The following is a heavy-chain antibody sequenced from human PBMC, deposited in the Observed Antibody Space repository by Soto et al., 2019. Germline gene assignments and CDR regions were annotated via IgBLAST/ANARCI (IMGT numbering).Heavy chain of an antibody. V-gene: IGHV3-15*01. J-gene: IGHJ4*02. CDR3: CTVVRGDGLDN. CDR2: IKSKTDGGTT. Sequence: EVQLVESGGGLLKPGGSLRLSCAASGFTFSNAWMSWVRQAPGKGLEWVGRIKSKTDGGTTDYAAPVKGRFTISRDDSKHTLYLQVNSLKTEDTAVYYCCTVVRGDGLDNWGQGTLVTVSS. D-gene: IGHD3-10*01. CDR1: GFTFSNAW.